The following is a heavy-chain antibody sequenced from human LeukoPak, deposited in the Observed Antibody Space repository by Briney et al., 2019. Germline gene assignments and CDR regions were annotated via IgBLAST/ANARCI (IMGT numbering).Heavy chain of an antibody. D-gene: IGHD2-21*01. CDR1: GGSITSSY. CDR3: VRWQYCGGNCYFSAFDI. Sequence: KPSETLSLTCTVSGGSITSSYWSWIRQSPGKGLEWIGYIYHSGSTNSNPPLKSRVTISLDTPKNQFSLKLSSVTAADTAVYYCVRWQYCGGNCYFSAFDIWGQGTMVTVSS. J-gene: IGHJ3*02. V-gene: IGHV4-59*01. CDR2: IYHSGST.